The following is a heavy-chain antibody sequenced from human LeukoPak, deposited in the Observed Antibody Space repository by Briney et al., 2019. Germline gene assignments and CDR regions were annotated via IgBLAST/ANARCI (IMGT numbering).Heavy chain of an antibody. V-gene: IGHV4-31*03. D-gene: IGHD3-22*01. CDR2: IYYSGSS. Sequence: PSETLSLTCTVSGGSINNGGYYWRWIRQHPGKGLEWIGYIYYSGSSYYNPSLRSRVTISVDTSKNHFSLKLSSMTAADTAVYYCASLADWYYYDDSGYPLGAFDIWGQGTMVTVSS. J-gene: IGHJ3*02. CDR3: ASLADWYYYDDSGYPLGAFDI. CDR1: GGSINNGGYY.